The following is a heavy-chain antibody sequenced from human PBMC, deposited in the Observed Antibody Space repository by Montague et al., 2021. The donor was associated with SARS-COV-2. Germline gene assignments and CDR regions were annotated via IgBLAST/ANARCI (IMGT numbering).Heavy chain of an antibody. Sequence: CAISGDSVSSNSAAWNWIRQSPSRGLEWLGRTYYRSKWYNDYAVSVKSRITINPDTSKNQFSLQLNSVTPEDTAVYNCARGLWFGELLSLYYYYGMDVWGQGTTVTVSS. J-gene: IGHJ6*02. V-gene: IGHV6-1*01. CDR2: TYYRSKWYN. CDR1: GDSVSSNSAA. D-gene: IGHD3-10*01. CDR3: ARGLWFGELLSLYYYYGMDV.